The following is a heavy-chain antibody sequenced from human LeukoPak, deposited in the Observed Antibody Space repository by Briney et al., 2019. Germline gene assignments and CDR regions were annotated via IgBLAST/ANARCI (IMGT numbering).Heavy chain of an antibody. CDR2: IYYSGST. CDR3: ARFSSGWLNYFDY. D-gene: IGHD6-19*01. CDR1: GGSVSGASYY. Sequence: PSETLSLTCTVSGGSVSGASYYWSWIRQPPGKGLEWIGYIYYSGSTNYNPSFKSRVTISVDKSKNQFSLKLSSVTAADTAVYYCARFSSGWLNYFDYWGQGTLVTVSS. J-gene: IGHJ4*02. V-gene: IGHV4-61*01.